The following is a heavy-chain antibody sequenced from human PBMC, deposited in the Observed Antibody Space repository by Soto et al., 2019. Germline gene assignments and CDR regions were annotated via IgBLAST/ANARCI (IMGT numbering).Heavy chain of an antibody. J-gene: IGHJ6*02. V-gene: IGHV1-8*01. CDR3: ARGFSSSWYIGKDYYGMDV. D-gene: IGHD6-13*01. CDR1: GYTFTRYY. CDR2: MNPNSGNT. Sequence: VASVKVSCKASGYTFTRYYINWVRQATGQGLEWMGWMNPNSGNTGYAQKFQGRVTMTRNTSISTAYMELSSLRSEDTAVYYCARGFSSSWYIGKDYYGMDVWGQGTTVTVSS.